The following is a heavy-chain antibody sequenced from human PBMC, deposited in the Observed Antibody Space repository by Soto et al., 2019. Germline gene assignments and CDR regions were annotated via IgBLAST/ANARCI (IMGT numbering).Heavy chain of an antibody. CDR3: ARVFDTYYFDS. CDR2: IWSDGNNK. J-gene: IGHJ4*02. CDR1: GFTFSSYG. Sequence: GGSLRLSCAAPGFTFSSYGVHWVRQAPGKGLEWVAVIWSDGNNKYYADSVKGRFTISRDNSKKTLYLQMNSLRAEDTAVYYCARVFDTYYFDSWGQGNMVTVS. V-gene: IGHV3-33*01. D-gene: IGHD3-9*01.